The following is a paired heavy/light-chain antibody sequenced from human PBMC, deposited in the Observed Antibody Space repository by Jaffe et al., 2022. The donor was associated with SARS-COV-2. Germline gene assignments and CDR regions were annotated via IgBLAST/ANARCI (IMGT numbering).Light chain of an antibody. J-gene: IGLJ2*01. CDR2: RNN. V-gene: IGLV1-47*01. CDR1: SSNIGSNY. Sequence: QSVLTQPPSASGTPGQRVTISCSGSSSNIGSNYVYWYQQLPGTAPKLLIYRNNQRPSGVPDRFSGSKSGTSASLAISGLRSEDEADYYCAAWDDSLSGMWIFGGGTKLTVL. CDR3: AAWDDSLSGMWI.
Heavy chain of an antibody. Sequence: QVQLQESGPGLVKPSQTLSLTCTVSGGSISSGDYYWSWIRQPPGKGLEWIGYIYYSGSTYYNPSLKSRVTISVDTSKNQFSLKLSSVTAADTAVYYCARAVRVTFRGYYYPDYWGQGTLVTVSS. CDR1: GGSISSGDYY. CDR3: ARAVRVTFRGYYYPDY. CDR2: IYYSGST. J-gene: IGHJ4*02. V-gene: IGHV4-30-4*01. D-gene: IGHD3-22*01.